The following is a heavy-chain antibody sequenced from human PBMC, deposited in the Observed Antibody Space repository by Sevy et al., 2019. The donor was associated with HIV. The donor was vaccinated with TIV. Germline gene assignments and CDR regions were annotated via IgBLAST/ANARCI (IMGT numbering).Heavy chain of an antibody. CDR3: AKESGDAFDI. Sequence: GGSLRLSCAASGFTFSSYGMHWVRQAPGKGLEWVAVISYDGSNKYYADSVKGRFTISRGNSKNTLYLQMNSLRAEDTAVYYCAKESGDAFDIWGQGTMVTVSS. CDR2: ISYDGSNK. V-gene: IGHV3-30*18. D-gene: IGHD3-10*01. J-gene: IGHJ3*02. CDR1: GFTFSSYG.